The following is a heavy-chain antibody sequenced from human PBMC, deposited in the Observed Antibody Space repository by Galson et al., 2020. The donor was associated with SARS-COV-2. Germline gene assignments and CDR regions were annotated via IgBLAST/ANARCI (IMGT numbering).Heavy chain of an antibody. V-gene: IGHV4-4*07. Sequence: SETLSLTCTVSRGSIDRYYWSCIRKPAGKGMEWIGSVWTSGSPNYNPSLKSRLTLSVEVSKNQFSLRLSSVTAADTAMYYCARGRDGYSSAGAFDVWGQGTMVTVSS. CDR1: RGSIDRYY. D-gene: IGHD2-15*01. CDR2: VWTSGSP. CDR3: ARGRDGYSSAGAFDV. J-gene: IGHJ3*01.